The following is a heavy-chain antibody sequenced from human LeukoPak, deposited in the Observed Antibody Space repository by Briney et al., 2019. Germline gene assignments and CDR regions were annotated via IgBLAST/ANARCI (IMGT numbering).Heavy chain of an antibody. Sequence: GGSLRLSCAASAFTFSSYYMSWVRQAPGKGLEWVANIKQDGSEKYYVDSVKGRFTISRDNAKNSLYLQMNSLRAEDTALYYCASEHNMDYDSSGYYTTALAFDIWGEGTMVTVSS. CDR1: AFTFSSYY. J-gene: IGHJ3*02. D-gene: IGHD3-22*01. CDR2: IKQDGSEK. CDR3: ASEHNMDYDSSGYYTTALAFDI. V-gene: IGHV3-7*03.